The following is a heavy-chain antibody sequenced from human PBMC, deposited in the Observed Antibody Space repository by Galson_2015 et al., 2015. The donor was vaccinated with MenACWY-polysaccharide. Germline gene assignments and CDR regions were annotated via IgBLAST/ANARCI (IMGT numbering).Heavy chain of an antibody. J-gene: IGHJ4*02. Sequence: SLRLSCAASALTFSSYWMSWVRQAPGKGLEWVANINLDGRDKYYVDSVRGRFTICRDNARNSLYLQMNSLRVEDTAVYYCARQRGYSYGYNDYWGQGTLVTVSS. V-gene: IGHV3-7*01. D-gene: IGHD5-18*01. CDR1: ALTFSSYW. CDR2: INLDGRDK. CDR3: ARQRGYSYGYNDY.